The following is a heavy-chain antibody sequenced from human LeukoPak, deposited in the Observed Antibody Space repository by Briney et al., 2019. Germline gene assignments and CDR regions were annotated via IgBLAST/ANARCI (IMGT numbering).Heavy chain of an antibody. CDR3: ARWMATVTTPDY. CDR1: GYTFNGFY. V-gene: IGHV1-2*02. CDR2: INPNSGGT. D-gene: IGHD4-11*01. J-gene: IGHJ4*02. Sequence: ASVKVSCKASGYTFNGFYLHWARQAPGQGLEWMGWINPNSGGTNYAQKFQGRVTMTRDTSISTAYMELSGLRSDDTAVYYCARWMATVTTPDYWGQGTLVTVSS.